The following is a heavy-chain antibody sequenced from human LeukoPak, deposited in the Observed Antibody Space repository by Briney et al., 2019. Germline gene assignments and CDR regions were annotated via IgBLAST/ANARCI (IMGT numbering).Heavy chain of an antibody. D-gene: IGHD3-10*01. V-gene: IGHV3-7*01. Sequence: PGGSLRLSCAASGFTFSSYWMSWVRQAPGKGLEWVANIKQDGSEKYYVDSVKGRFTIPRDNAKNSLYLQMNSLRAEDTAVYHCARDVPYAMVRGVIPGDYWGQGTLVTVSS. J-gene: IGHJ4*02. CDR1: GFTFSSYW. CDR2: IKQDGSEK. CDR3: ARDVPYAMVRGVIPGDY.